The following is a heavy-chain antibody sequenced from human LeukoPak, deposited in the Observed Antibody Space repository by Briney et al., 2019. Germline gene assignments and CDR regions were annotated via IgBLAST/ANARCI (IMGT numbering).Heavy chain of an antibody. V-gene: IGHV3-21*01. CDR2: ITSTSSYI. CDR3: ASSRPIDY. D-gene: IGHD6-13*01. CDR1: GFTFRSYT. Sequence: GSLRLSCAASGFTFRSYTMNWVRQAPGKGLEWISSITSTSSYIYYADSVKGRFTISRDNAKSSLYLQMNSLRAEDTAVYYCASSRPIDYWGQGTLVTVSS. J-gene: IGHJ4*02.